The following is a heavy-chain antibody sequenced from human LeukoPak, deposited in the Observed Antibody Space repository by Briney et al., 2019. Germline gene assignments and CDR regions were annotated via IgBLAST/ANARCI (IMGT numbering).Heavy chain of an antibody. J-gene: IGHJ4*02. Sequence: ASVKVSCKASGYTFTSYGITWVRQAPGQGLEWMGWISAYNGNTKYAQKLQGRVTMTTDTSTSTAYMELRSLRSDDTAVYYCARDWSMAARLGPPFDYWGQGTLVTVSS. CDR1: GYTFTSYG. D-gene: IGHD6-6*01. CDR3: ARDWSMAARLGPPFDY. CDR2: ISAYNGNT. V-gene: IGHV1-18*01.